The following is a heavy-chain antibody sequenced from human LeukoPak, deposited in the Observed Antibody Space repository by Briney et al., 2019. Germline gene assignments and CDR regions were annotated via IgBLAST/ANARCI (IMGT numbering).Heavy chain of an antibody. Sequence: SVKVSCKASGYTFTSYAMNWVRQAPGQGLEWMGRIIPILGIANYAQKFQGRVTITADKSTSTAYMELSSLRSEDTAVYYCAAGGYSGYLFGYWGQGTLVTVSS. D-gene: IGHD5-12*01. J-gene: IGHJ4*02. CDR2: IIPILGIA. CDR1: GYTFTSYA. CDR3: AAGGYSGYLFGY. V-gene: IGHV1-69*04.